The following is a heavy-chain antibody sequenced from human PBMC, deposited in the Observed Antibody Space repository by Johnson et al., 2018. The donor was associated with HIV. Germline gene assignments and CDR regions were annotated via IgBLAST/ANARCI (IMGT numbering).Heavy chain of an antibody. V-gene: IGHV3-23*04. D-gene: IGHD5-18*01. CDR1: GFTFGDYA. CDR3: AKDLVDTAMDDAFDI. CDR2: ISGRGGTT. J-gene: IGHJ3*02. Sequence: VQLVESGGGVVQPGRSLRLSCTASGFTFGDYAMSWVRQAPGKGLEWVSAISGRGGTTYYADSVKCRFTISRYNSKKPLYLQMNSLRAEDTAVYYCAKDLVDTAMDDAFDIWGQGTMVTVSS.